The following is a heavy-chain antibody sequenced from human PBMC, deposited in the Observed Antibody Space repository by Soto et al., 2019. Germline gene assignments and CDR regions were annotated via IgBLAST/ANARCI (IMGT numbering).Heavy chain of an antibody. V-gene: IGHV3-74*01. D-gene: IGHD3-16*01. Sequence: EVQLVESGGGLVQPGGSLRLSCEASGFTVSSYWIHWVRQAPGKGLVWVSRINSDGKTTTYADSVQGRFTISRDNAKKTLDLQMESLSAEDPAVYYCAEGGAGKGAHWGQGTLVTVSS. CDR3: AEGGAGKGAH. CDR2: INSDGKTT. CDR1: GFTVSSYW. J-gene: IGHJ4*02.